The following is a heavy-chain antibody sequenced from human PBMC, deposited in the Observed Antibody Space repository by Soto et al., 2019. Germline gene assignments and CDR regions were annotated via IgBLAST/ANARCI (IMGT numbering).Heavy chain of an antibody. CDR2: LSHDESNK. CDR3: VKEGRGSTTSCARCYGLDV. D-gene: IGHD2-2*01. J-gene: IGHJ6*02. V-gene: IGHV3-30*18. CDR1: GFTFSTYG. Sequence: QVQLVESGGGVVQPGRSLRLSCAASGFTFSTYGMHWVRQPPGKGLEWVAALSHDESNKYYADSVKGRFTISRDNSKNTLYLEMFNLRVEDTAVYHCVKEGRGSTTSCARCYGLDVWGQGTTVTVSS.